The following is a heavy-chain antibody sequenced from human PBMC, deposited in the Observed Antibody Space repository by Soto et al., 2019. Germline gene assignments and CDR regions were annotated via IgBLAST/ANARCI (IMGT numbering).Heavy chain of an antibody. CDR2: ISGSGSDR. Sequence: EVQVLESGGGLVEPGGSLRLSCVGSGFTFSTYAMNWVRRAPGKGLEWVSGISGSGSDRYYADSVRGRFIISRDNSNNTLNLQMDSLRAEDTAIYYCTKTPRSFYYYMDVWGKGTTVNVSS. V-gene: IGHV3-23*01. J-gene: IGHJ6*03. CDR1: GFTFSTYA. CDR3: TKTPRSFYYYMDV. D-gene: IGHD3-3*01.